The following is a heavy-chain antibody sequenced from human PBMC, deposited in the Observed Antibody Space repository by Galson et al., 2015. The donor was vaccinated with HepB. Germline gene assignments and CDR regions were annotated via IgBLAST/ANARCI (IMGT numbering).Heavy chain of an antibody. Sequence: SLRLSCAAYGFTVSSYAMSWARQAPGKGLGWVSAISGSGGSTYYADSVKGRFTISRDNSKNTLYLQMNSLRAEDTAVYYCAKSRGVMGDSSGYLGDPYFDYWGQGTLVTVSS. CDR3: AKSRGVMGDSSGYLGDPYFDY. D-gene: IGHD3-22*01. J-gene: IGHJ4*02. CDR2: ISGSGGST. CDR1: GFTVSSYA. V-gene: IGHV3-23*01.